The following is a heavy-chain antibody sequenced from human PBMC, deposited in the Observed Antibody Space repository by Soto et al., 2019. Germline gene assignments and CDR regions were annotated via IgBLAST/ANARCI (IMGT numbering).Heavy chain of an antibody. D-gene: IGHD6-19*01. CDR1: GFTFSSYA. CDR3: AREAPGSGWSDYYYGMDV. V-gene: IGHV3-30-3*01. CDR2: ISYDGNKK. J-gene: IGHJ6*01. Sequence: GGSVRLSCAASGFTFSSYAMNWVRQALGKGLEWVAGISYDGNKKYYAESVKGRFTISRDNSKKTLYLQMNSLRIEDTTLYYCAREAPGSGWSDYYYGMDVWGQGTTVTVSS.